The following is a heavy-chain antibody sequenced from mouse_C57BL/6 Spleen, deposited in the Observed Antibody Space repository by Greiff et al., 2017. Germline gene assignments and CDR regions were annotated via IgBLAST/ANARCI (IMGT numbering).Heavy chain of an antibody. CDR2: IWSGGST. V-gene: IGHV2-2*01. CDR1: GFSLTSYG. Sequence: VKLVESGPGLVQPSQSLSITCTVSGFSLTSYGVHWVRQSPGKGLEWLGVIWSGGSTDYNAAFISRLSISKDNSKSQVFFKMNSLQADDTAIYYCARTTVALDYWGQGTTLTVSS. CDR3: ARTTVALDY. D-gene: IGHD1-1*01. J-gene: IGHJ2*01.